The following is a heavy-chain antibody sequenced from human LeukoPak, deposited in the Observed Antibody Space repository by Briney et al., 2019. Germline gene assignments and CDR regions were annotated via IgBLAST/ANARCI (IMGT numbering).Heavy chain of an antibody. J-gene: IGHJ4*02. CDR1: GGSFSGYY. Sequence: SETLSLTCAVYGGSFSGYYWSWIRQLPGKGLEWIGEINHSGSTNYNPSLKSRVTISVDTSKNQFSLKLSSVTAADTAVYYRARAHDSFLEWFYFDYWGQGTLVTVSS. CDR3: ARAHDSFLEWFYFDY. CDR2: INHSGST. V-gene: IGHV4-34*01. D-gene: IGHD3-3*01.